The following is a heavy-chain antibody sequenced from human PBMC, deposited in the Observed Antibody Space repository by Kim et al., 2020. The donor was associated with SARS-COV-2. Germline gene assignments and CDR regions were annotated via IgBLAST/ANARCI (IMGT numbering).Heavy chain of an antibody. Sequence: ASVKVSCKASGYTFTSYGISWVRQAPGQGLEWMGWISAYNGNTNYAQKLQGRVTMTTDTSTSTAYMELRSLRSDDTAVYYCARELGFFQWLVSSYWGQGTLVTVSS. V-gene: IGHV1-18*01. D-gene: IGHD6-19*01. CDR3: ARELGFFQWLVSSY. J-gene: IGHJ4*02. CDR1: GYTFTSYG. CDR2: ISAYNGNT.